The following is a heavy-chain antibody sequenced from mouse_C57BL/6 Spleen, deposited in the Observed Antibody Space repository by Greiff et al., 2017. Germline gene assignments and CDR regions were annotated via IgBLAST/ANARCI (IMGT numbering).Heavy chain of an antibody. V-gene: IGHV1-72*01. CDR1: GYTFTSYW. CDR3: ARIYYDYDGGYYYAMDY. D-gene: IGHD2-4*01. Sequence: QVQLKESGAELVKPGASVKLSCKASGYTFTSYWMHWVKQRPGRGLEWIGRIDPNSGGTKYNEKFKSKATLTVDKPSSTAYMQLSSLTSEDSAVYYCARIYYDYDGGYYYAMDYWGQGTSVTVSS. J-gene: IGHJ4*01. CDR2: IDPNSGGT.